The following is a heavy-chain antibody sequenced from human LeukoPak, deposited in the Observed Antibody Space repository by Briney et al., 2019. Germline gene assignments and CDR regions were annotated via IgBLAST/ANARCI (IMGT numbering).Heavy chain of an antibody. CDR3: ARGGGVAVADYFFDS. J-gene: IGHJ4*02. V-gene: IGHV4-61*01. D-gene: IGHD6-19*01. CDR2: IYYSGST. CDR1: GDSVNSGSYY. Sequence: SETLSLTCTVSGDSVNSGSYYWSWIRQPPGKGLEWIGYIYYSGSTNYNPSLKSRVTISLDMSKNQFSLKLSSVTAADTAVYYCARGGGVAVADYFFDSWGQGTLVTVSS.